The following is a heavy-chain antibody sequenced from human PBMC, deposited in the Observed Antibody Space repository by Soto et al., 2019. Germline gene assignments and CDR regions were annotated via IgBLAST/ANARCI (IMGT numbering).Heavy chain of an antibody. Sequence: GGSLRLSCAASGFTFSSYGMHWVRQAPGKGLEWVAVIWYDGSNKYYADSVKGRFTISRDNSKNTLYLQMNSLRAEDMAVYYCAREKLPGYYYYGMDVWGQGTTVTVSS. V-gene: IGHV3-33*01. CDR3: AREKLPGYYYYGMDV. J-gene: IGHJ6*02. D-gene: IGHD3-10*01. CDR2: IWYDGSNK. CDR1: GFTFSSYG.